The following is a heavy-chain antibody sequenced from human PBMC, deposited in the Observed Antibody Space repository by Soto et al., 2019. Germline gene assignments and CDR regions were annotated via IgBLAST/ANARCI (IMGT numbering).Heavy chain of an antibody. V-gene: IGHV4-34*01. J-gene: IGHJ4*02. CDR3: ARGRYCSSTSCYRVYIDYEDPFDY. CDR2: INHSGST. D-gene: IGHD2-2*01. Sequence: SETLSLTCAVSGGSFSGYYWSWIRQPPGRGLEWIGEINHSGSTNYNPSLKSRVTISVDTSKNQFSLTLSSVTAADTAVYYCARGRYCSSTSCYRVYIDYEDPFDYWGQVTLVTVSS. CDR1: GGSFSGYY.